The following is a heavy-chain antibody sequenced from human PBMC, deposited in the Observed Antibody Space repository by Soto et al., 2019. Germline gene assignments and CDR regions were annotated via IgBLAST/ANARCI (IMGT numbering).Heavy chain of an antibody. J-gene: IGHJ4*02. CDR2: IRTKANSYAT. CDR1: GFTFSGSA. D-gene: IGHD1-26*01. V-gene: IGHV3-73*01. CDR3: TRWVATINLFDF. Sequence: EVQLVESGGGLVQPGGSLKLSCAASGFTFSGSAMHWVRQASGKGLEWVARIRTKANSYATAYAASVKGRFTISRDDSKNTAYLQMSSLKTEDTAVYYCTRWVATINLFDFWGQGTLVTVSS.